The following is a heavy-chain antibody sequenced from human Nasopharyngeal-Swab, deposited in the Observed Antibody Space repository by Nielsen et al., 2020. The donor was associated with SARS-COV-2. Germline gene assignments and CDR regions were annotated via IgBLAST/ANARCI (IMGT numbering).Heavy chain of an antibody. V-gene: IGHV3-33*01. CDR3: ARDSGSSGWSGAY. J-gene: IGHJ4*02. Sequence: GESLKISCAASGFTSSSYGMHWVRQAPGKGLEWVAVIWYDGSNKYYADSVKGRFTISRDNSKNTLYLQMNSLRAEDTAVYYCARDSGSSGWSGAYWGQGTLVTVSS. CDR1: GFTSSSYG. D-gene: IGHD6-19*01. CDR2: IWYDGSNK.